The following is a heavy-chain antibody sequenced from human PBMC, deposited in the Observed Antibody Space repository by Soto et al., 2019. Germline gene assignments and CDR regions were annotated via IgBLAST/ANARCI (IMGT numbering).Heavy chain of an antibody. D-gene: IGHD1-1*01. V-gene: IGHV3-11*06. Sequence: PGGSLRLSCPASGFTLTDHYMSWIRHAPGKGLEWVGYSRNSGSCTRYADSVKDRFSISTDNAKNSLYLQINSLRGDDTAIYYSVKSGDNYNALDSWGQGTPVTVSS. J-gene: IGHJ4*02. CDR1: GFTLTDHY. CDR2: SRNSGSCT. CDR3: VKSGDNYNALDS.